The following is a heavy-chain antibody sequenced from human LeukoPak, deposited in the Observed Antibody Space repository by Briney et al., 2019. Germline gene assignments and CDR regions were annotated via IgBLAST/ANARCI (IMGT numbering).Heavy chain of an antibody. Sequence: SVKVSCKASGGTFSSYAISWVRQAPGQGLEWMGGIIPIFGTANYAQKFQGRVTITADESTSTAYMELSSPRSEDTAVYYCARDQGGQGDFDYWGQGTLVTVSS. J-gene: IGHJ4*02. D-gene: IGHD2-15*01. CDR2: IIPIFGTA. CDR1: GGTFSSYA. CDR3: ARDQGGQGDFDY. V-gene: IGHV1-69*13.